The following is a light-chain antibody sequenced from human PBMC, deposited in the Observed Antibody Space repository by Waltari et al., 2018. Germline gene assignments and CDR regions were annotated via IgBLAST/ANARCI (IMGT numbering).Light chain of an antibody. Sequence: IQMTQSPSTLSASVGDRVSITCRASQSVSSWLAWYQQKPGKAPKLLIYKVSNLQSGVPARFSGSGSGTDFTLTISSLQPDDFATYYCQHYNSYPLTFGGGTKVDIK. J-gene: IGKJ4*01. CDR2: KVS. CDR1: QSVSSW. CDR3: QHYNSYPLT. V-gene: IGKV1-5*03.